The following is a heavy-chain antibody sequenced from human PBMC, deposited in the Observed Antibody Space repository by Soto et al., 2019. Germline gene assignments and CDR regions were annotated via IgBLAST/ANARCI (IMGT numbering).Heavy chain of an antibody. D-gene: IGHD6-13*01. CDR1: GYTFTSFD. V-gene: IGHV1-8*01. CDR2: TNPATGNT. J-gene: IGHJ4*02. Sequence: QVPLVQSGAEVKKPGASVKVSCKASGYTFTSFDINWVRQAPGQGLEWMGWTNPATGNTGYAQKFQGRVTMTRNTSINTAYMELSSLRSEDTAVYFCARGGDTSTWYDLDYWGQGALVTVSS. CDR3: ARGGDTSTWYDLDY.